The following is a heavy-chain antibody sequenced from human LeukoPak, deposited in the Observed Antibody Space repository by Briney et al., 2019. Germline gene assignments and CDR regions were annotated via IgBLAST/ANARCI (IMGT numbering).Heavy chain of an antibody. D-gene: IGHD1-14*01. V-gene: IGHV3-21*01. CDR3: ATETIGRHYDY. J-gene: IGHJ4*02. Sequence: GGSLRLSCAASGFTFSSCGFNWVRQAPGKGLEWVSSIGPTGTDRYYADAVRGRFTISSDNAKNSMYLQMDSLRDEDTAVYYCATETIGRHYDYWGQGTLLTVSS. CDR2: IGPTGTDR. CDR1: GFTFSSCG.